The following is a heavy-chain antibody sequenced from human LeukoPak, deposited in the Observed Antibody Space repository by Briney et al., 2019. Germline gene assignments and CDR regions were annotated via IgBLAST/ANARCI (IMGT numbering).Heavy chain of an antibody. J-gene: IGHJ5*02. CDR2: VDPEDGEI. D-gene: IGHD6-19*01. CDR3: ARDYNSSGRLADWFDP. CDR1: GYTLTELS. V-gene: IGHV1-24*01. Sequence: ASVKVSCKVSGYTLTELSMHWVRQAPGKGLEWMGGVDPEDGEIIYAQKFQGRVTMTEDTSTDTAYMELSSLRSEDTAVYYCARDYNSSGRLADWFDPWGQGTLVTVS.